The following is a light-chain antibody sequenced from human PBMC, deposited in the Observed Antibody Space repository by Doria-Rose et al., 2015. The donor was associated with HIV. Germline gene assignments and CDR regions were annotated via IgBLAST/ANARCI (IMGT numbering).Light chain of an antibody. J-gene: IGKJ1*01. CDR3: HQYGTSWT. CDR2: DGS. V-gene: IGKV3-20*01. Sequence: SPFPLSPTPAGPAPLSCRPPPRSRRTYFASSPPPPVPAPRLPIYDGSTRATGTPDRFSASESGTDFTLTINRLEPEDFALYYCHQYGTSWTFGQGTKVEI. CDR1: PRSRRTY.